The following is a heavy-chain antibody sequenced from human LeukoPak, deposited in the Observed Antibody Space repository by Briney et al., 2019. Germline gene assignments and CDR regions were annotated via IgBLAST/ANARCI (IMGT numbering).Heavy chain of an antibody. D-gene: IGHD2-15*01. V-gene: IGHV1-2*02. CDR2: INPNSGGT. CDR3: ARDPGYCSGGSCYLAYYFDY. CDR1: GYTFTGYY. Sequence: ASVKVSCKASGYTFTGYYMHWVRQAPGQGLEWMGWINPNSGGTNYAQKFQGRVTMTRATSISTAYMELSRLRSDGTAVYYCARDPGYCSGGSCYLAYYFDYWGQGTLVTVFS. J-gene: IGHJ4*02.